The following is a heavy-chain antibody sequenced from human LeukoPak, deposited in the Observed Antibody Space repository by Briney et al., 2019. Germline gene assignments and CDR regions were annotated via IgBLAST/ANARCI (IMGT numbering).Heavy chain of an antibody. D-gene: IGHD3-9*01. J-gene: IGHJ4*02. CDR1: GFTFSSYW. Sequence: QPGGSLRLSCAASGFTFSSYWMHWIRQAPGKGLVWVSRINSDGSSTSYADSVKGRFTISRDNAKNTLYLQMNSLRAEDTAVYYCVSGFRYGHYWGQGTLVTVSS. CDR2: INSDGSST. CDR3: VSGFRYGHY. V-gene: IGHV3-74*01.